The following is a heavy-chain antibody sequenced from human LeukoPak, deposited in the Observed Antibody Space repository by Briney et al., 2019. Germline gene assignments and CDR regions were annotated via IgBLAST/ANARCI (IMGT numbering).Heavy chain of an antibody. CDR2: ISSSSSYI. D-gene: IGHD6-13*01. J-gene: IGHJ6*02. CDR3: AGDFGAAAGGSYYYYYGMDV. V-gene: IGHV3-21*01. Sequence: GGSLRLSCAASGFTFSSYSMNWVRQAPGKGLEWVSSISSSSSYIYYADSVKGRFTISRDNAKNSLYLQMNSLRAEDTAVYYCAGDFGAAAGGSYYYYYGMDVWGQGTTVTVSS. CDR1: GFTFSSYS.